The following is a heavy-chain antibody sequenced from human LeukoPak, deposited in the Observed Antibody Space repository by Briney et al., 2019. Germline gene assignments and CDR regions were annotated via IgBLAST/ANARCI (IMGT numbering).Heavy chain of an antibody. CDR3: ARGYSSGWGGYAFDI. Sequence: GASVKVSCKASGYTFTSYVINWVRQATGQGLEWMGWMNPNSGNTGYAQKFQGRVAMTRNTSISTAYMELSSLRSEDTAVYYCARGYSSGWGGYAFDIWGQGTMVTVSS. CDR1: GYTFTSYV. D-gene: IGHD6-19*01. V-gene: IGHV1-8*01. J-gene: IGHJ3*02. CDR2: MNPNSGNT.